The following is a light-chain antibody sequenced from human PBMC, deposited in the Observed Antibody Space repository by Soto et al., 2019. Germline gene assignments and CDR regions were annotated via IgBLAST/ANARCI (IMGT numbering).Light chain of an antibody. J-gene: IGKJ5*01. CDR1: QSVSSSY. Sequence: EIVLTQSPGTLSLSPWERATLSCSANQSVSSSYLAWYQQKPGQAPRLLIYEASSRATGIPDRFSGGGSGTDFTLSISKVEPEEFAVYYCQQYGRPPRATFGQGTRLEIK. CDR3: QQYGRPPRAT. CDR2: EAS. V-gene: IGKV3-20*01.